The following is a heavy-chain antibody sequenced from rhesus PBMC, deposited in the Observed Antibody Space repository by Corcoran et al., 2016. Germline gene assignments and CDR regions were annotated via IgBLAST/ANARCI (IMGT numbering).Heavy chain of an antibody. CDR3: ARRGNYSSGWYSDY. V-gene: IGHV4-65*02. J-gene: IGHJ4*01. CDR1: GGSISSSNW. Sequence: QVQLQESGPGLVKPSETLSLTCAVSGGSISSSNWWSWFRQPPGKGLEWIVNIGGSSGSTYYNPSRKSRVTISKDTSKNQFSLKLSSVTAADTAVYYCARRGNYSSGWYSDYWGQGVLVTVSS. D-gene: IGHD6-31*01. CDR2: IGGSSGST.